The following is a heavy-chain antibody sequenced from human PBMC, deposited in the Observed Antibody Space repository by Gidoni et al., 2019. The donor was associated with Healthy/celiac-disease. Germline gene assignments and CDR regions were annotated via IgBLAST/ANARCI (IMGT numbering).Heavy chain of an antibody. Sequence: LLVHSGAEVTKPGESLKLYCKGSGYRFTSSWNGWVLQMPGTGLEWMGTIDPGDSETRYSPFFQGKVTSSADKSISTAYLQWSSLKASDTAMYYCARRRVPTAGDYYGMDVWGQGTTVTVSS. V-gene: IGHV5-51*03. CDR2: IDPGDSET. CDR3: ARRRVPTAGDYYGMDV. CDR1: GYRFTSSW. J-gene: IGHJ6*02. D-gene: IGHD2-2*01.